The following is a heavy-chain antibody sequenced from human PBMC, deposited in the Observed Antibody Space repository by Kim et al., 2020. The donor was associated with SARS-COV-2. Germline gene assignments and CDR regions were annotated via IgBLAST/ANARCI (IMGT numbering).Heavy chain of an antibody. D-gene: IGHD3-10*01. Sequence: RLTISRDNDKNSLYLQMNSLRAEDTAVYYCARADKNYGSGSYYYYGMDVWGQGTTVTVSS. V-gene: IGHV3-11*06. J-gene: IGHJ6*02. CDR3: ARADKNYGSGSYYYYGMDV.